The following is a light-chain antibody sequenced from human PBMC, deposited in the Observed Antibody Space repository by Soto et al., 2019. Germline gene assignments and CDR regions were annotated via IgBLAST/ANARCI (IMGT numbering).Light chain of an antibody. CDR1: SSDIGRNY. J-gene: IGLJ1*01. V-gene: IGLV1-51*02. CDR2: ENN. CDR3: GTWDSSLTTYV. Sequence: QSVLTQPPSVSAAPGQKVTISCSGSSSDIGRNYVSWYQHHPGTAPKLLIYENNKRPSGIPDRLSGSKSGSSATLGITGLQTGDEADYYCGTWDSSLTTYVFGPGTKVT.